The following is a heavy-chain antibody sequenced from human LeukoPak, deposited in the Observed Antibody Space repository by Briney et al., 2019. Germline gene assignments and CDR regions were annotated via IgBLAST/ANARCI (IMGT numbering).Heavy chain of an antibody. Sequence: GESLKISCKGSGYSFTSYWIGWVRQMPGKGLEWMGIIYPGDSDTRYSPSFQGQVTSSADKSISTAYLQWSSLKASDTAMYYCARLAMITGIGFDPWGQGTLVTVSS. CDR2: IYPGDSDT. CDR1: GYSFTSYW. D-gene: IGHD1-20*01. V-gene: IGHV5-51*01. J-gene: IGHJ5*02. CDR3: ARLAMITGIGFDP.